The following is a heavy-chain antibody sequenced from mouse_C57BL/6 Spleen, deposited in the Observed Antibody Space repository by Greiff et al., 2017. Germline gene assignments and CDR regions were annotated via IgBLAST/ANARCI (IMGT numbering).Heavy chain of an antibody. CDR3: ARHGSSPDWFAY. J-gene: IGHJ3*01. D-gene: IGHD1-1*01. Sequence: DVKLQESGPGLVKPSQSLSLTCSVTGYSINSGYYWNWIRQFPGNKLEWMGYISYDGSNNYHPSLKNRIFITRDTSKNQFFLKLNSVTTEDTATDYCARHGSSPDWFAYWGKGTLVTVSA. CDR2: ISYDGSN. V-gene: IGHV3-6*01. CDR1: GYSINSGYY.